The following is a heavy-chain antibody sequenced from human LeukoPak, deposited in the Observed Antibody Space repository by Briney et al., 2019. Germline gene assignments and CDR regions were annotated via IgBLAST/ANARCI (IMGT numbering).Heavy chain of an antibody. V-gene: IGHV1-2*02. CDR2: INPNSGGT. J-gene: IGHJ4*02. CDR1: GYTFTSYD. D-gene: IGHD6-19*01. CDR3: ARGYSTGWYYFDY. Sequence: ASVKVSCKASGYTFTSYDINWVRQATGQGLEWMGWINPNSGGTNYAQKFQGRVTMTRDTSISTAYMELSRLRSDDTAVYSCARGYSTGWYYFDYWGQGTLVTVSS.